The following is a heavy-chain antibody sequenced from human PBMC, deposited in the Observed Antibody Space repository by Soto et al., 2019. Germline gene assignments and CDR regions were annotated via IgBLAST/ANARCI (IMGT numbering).Heavy chain of an antibody. D-gene: IGHD1-26*01. CDR3: ARWGAARDAFDI. V-gene: IGHV3-21*01. CDR1: GFTFGSYS. CDR2: ISSSSSYI. J-gene: IGHJ3*02. Sequence: LRLSCAAPGFTFGSYSMNWVRQAPGKGLEWVSSISSSSSYIYYADSVKGRFTISRDNAKNSLYLQMNSLRAEDTAVYYCARWGAARDAFDIWGQGTMVTVSS.